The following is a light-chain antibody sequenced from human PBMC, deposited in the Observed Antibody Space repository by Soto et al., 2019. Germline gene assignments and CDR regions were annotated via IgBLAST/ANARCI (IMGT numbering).Light chain of an antibody. Sequence: QSALTQPASVSGSPGQSITISCTGTSSEVGGYNYVSWYQQHPGKAPKLMIYDVSNRPSGVSNLFSGSKSGNTASLTISGLQSDDDADYYCSSYTGSSTPSYVFGTGTKVTVL. CDR3: SSYTGSSTPSYV. CDR2: DVS. J-gene: IGLJ1*01. CDR1: SSEVGGYNY. V-gene: IGLV2-14*01.